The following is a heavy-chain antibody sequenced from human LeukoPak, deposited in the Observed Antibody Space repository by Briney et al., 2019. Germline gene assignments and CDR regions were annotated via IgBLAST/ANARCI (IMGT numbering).Heavy chain of an antibody. Sequence: GGSLRLSWAASGFTFSSYWMSWVRQAPGKGLEWVANIKQDGSEKYYVDSVKGRFTISRDNAKNSLYLQMNSLRAEDTAVYYCARVEQLLTQTSYYYYGMDVWGQGTTVTVSS. CDR2: IKQDGSEK. CDR3: ARVEQLLTQTSYYYYGMDV. CDR1: GFTFSSYW. V-gene: IGHV3-7*01. J-gene: IGHJ6*02. D-gene: IGHD2-2*01.